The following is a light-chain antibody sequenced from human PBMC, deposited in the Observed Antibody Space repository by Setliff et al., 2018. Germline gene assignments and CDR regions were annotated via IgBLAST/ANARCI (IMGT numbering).Light chain of an antibody. CDR3: SSYTSSSTLPV. CDR1: SSDVGGYNY. CDR2: DVS. J-gene: IGLJ3*02. Sequence: QSALTQPASVSGSPGQSITISCTGTSSDVGGYNYVSWYQQHPGKAPKLMIYDVSNRPSGVSNRFSGSKSGNTASLTISGLQAEDGADYYCSSYTSSSTLPVFGGGTK. V-gene: IGLV2-14*03.